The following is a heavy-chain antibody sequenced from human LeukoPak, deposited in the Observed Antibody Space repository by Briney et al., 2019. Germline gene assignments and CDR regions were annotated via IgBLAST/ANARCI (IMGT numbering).Heavy chain of an antibody. CDR1: GFTFSNYW. Sequence: PGGSLRLSCAASGFTFSNYWMSWVRQAPGKGLEWVSAISNSGDNTYYADSVKGRFTISRDNSKNTLYLQMNSLRAEDTAVYYCGRGGDYGVKIDYWGQGSLVTVSS. V-gene: IGHV3-23*01. CDR3: GRGGDYGVKIDY. CDR2: ISNSGDNT. D-gene: IGHD4-17*01. J-gene: IGHJ4*02.